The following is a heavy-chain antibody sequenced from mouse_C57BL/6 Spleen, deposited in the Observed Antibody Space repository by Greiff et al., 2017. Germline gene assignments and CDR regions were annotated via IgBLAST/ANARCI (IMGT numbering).Heavy chain of an antibody. CDR2: INYDGSST. J-gene: IGHJ4*01. CDR1: GFTFSDYY. V-gene: IGHV5-16*01. CDR3: ARVAYYSNYIYAMDY. D-gene: IGHD2-5*01. Sequence: EVQVVESEGGLVQPGSSMKLSCTASGFTFSDYYMAWVRQVPEKGLEWVANINYDGSSTYYLDSLKSRFIISRDNAKNILYLQMSSLKSEDTATYYCARVAYYSNYIYAMDYWGQGTSVTVSS.